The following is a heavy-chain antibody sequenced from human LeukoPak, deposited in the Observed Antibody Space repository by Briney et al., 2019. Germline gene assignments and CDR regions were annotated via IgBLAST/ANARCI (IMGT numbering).Heavy chain of an antibody. Sequence: PSETLSLTCTVSGGSISSSSYYWGWIRQPPGKGLEWIGSIYYSGSTYYNPSLKSRVTISVDTSKNQFSLKLSSVTAADTAVYYCAIPTVTHYYYYMDVWGKGTTVTVSS. CDR3: AIPTVTHYYYYMDV. V-gene: IGHV4-39*07. CDR2: IYYSGST. D-gene: IGHD4-11*01. J-gene: IGHJ6*03. CDR1: GGSISSSSYY.